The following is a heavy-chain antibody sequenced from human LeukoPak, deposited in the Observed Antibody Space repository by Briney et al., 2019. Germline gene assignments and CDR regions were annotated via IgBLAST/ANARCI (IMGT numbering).Heavy chain of an antibody. D-gene: IGHD3-22*01. V-gene: IGHV3-9*03. J-gene: IGHJ4*02. CDR2: ISWNSGSI. CDR3: AXGAAGGMIXVVIPXXDY. Sequence: GGSLRLSCAASGFTFDDYAMHWVRQAPGKGLEWVSGISWNSGSIGYADSVKGRFTISRDNAKNSLYLQMNSLRAEDMALYYCAXGAAGGMIXVVIPXXDYWGQGTLVTVSS. CDR1: GFTFDDYA.